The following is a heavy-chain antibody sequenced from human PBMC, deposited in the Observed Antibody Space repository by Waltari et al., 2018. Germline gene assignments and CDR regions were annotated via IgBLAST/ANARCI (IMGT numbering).Heavy chain of an antibody. V-gene: IGHV3-7*03. D-gene: IGHD5-18*01. CDR1: GFTFSNYW. J-gene: IGHJ4*02. Sequence: EVQLVESGGGLVQPGGSLRLSCAASGFTFSNYWMSWVRQAPGKGLEWVANIKQDGSEKDDVDSGKGRFTISRDNAKNSLYLQMNSLRAEDTAVYYCGRDRGYGQSDSWGQGTLVTVSS. CDR3: GRDRGYGQSDS. CDR2: IKQDGSEK.